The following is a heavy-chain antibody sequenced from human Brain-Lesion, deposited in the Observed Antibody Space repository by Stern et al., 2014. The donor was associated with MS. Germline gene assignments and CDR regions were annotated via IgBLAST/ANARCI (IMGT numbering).Heavy chain of an antibody. CDR3: ARGERWFDS. CDR1: GFTFSNYW. CDR2: VNNDGRRT. J-gene: IGHJ5*01. Sequence: VQLVESGGGLVQPGGSLRLSCAASGFTFSNYWLHWVRQAPGKGLVWVSRVNNDGRRTSYRDSVKGRFTMSRDNAKNTLYLQMNSLRVEDTAIYYCARGERWFDSWGQGTLVTVSS. V-gene: IGHV3-74*02. D-gene: IGHD3-10*01.